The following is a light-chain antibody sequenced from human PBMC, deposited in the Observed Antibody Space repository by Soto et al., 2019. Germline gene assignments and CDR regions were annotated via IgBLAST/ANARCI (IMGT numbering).Light chain of an antibody. Sequence: QSALTQPASVSGSPGQSITISCTGTRSDVGNYNLVSWYQQHPGEAPKLMIYEGTKRPSGVSNRFSGSKFGNTASLTISGLQAEDEVDYYCCSYAGDSTWVFGGGTKLTVL. CDR1: RSDVGNYNL. CDR2: EGT. J-gene: IGLJ3*02. CDR3: CSYAGDSTWV. V-gene: IGLV2-23*01.